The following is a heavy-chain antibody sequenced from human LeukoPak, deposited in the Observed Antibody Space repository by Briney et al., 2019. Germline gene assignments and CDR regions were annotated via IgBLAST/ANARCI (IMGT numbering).Heavy chain of an antibody. D-gene: IGHD2-2*01. CDR3: ARACSGTSCYHSGYYYYYMDV. V-gene: IGHV4-59*01. CDR1: GGSISSYY. CDR2: IYYSGST. Sequence: SETLSLTCTVSGGSISSYYWSWIRQPPGKGLEWIGYIYYSGSTNYNPSLKSRVTISVDTSKNQFSLKLSSVTAADTAVYYCARACSGTSCYHSGYYYYYMDVWGKGTTVTVSS. J-gene: IGHJ6*03.